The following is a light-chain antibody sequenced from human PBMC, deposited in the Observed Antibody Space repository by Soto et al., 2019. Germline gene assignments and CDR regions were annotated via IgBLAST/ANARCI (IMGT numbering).Light chain of an antibody. J-gene: IGLJ3*02. CDR2: LEGSGSY. Sequence: QLVLTQSSSASASPGSSVKLTCTLSSGHSSSIIAWHQQQPGKAPRYLMKLEGSGSYNKGSGVPDRFSGSSSGADRYLTISILQFEDEADYYCETWDTNTRVFGGGTKVTVL. CDR3: ETWDTNTRV. V-gene: IGLV4-60*02. CDR1: SGHSSSI.